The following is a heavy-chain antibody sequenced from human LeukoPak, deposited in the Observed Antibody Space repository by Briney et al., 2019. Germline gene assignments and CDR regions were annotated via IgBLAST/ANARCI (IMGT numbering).Heavy chain of an antibody. V-gene: IGHV3-23*01. Sequence: GGSLRLSCAASGFTFNSYAMSWVRQAPGKGLEWVSGISGSGDSTYYADSVKGRFTISRDNSKNTLYLQMSSLRAEDTAVYYCAKHRRDLLSYSLFDYWGQGSQVTVSP. CDR3: AKHRRDLLSYSLFDY. D-gene: IGHD1-26*01. CDR2: ISGSGDST. J-gene: IGHJ4*02. CDR1: GFTFNSYA.